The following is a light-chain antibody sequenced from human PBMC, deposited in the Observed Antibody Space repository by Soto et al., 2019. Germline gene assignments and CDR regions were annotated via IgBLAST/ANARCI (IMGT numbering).Light chain of an antibody. CDR1: RSVSSY. Sequence: VLTQSPATLSLSPGERVTLSCRASRSVSSYLAWYQQTPGQAPRLLISDASNRATGIPARFSGSGSGTDFTLTISSLEPEDVAVYNCQQRSNWPPALTFGGGTKVEIK. V-gene: IGKV3-11*01. J-gene: IGKJ4*01. CDR3: QQRSNWPPALT. CDR2: DAS.